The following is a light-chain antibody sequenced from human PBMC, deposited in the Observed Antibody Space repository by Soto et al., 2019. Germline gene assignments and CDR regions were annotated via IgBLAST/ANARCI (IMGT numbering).Light chain of an antibody. CDR1: SSDVGGYNY. CDR3: RSYTGSSTYVV. J-gene: IGLJ2*01. Sequence: QSVLTQPASVSGSPGPSITISCTGTSSDVGGYNYVSWYQQHPGKAPQLMIYDVTNRPSGVSNRFSGSKSGNTASLTISGLQAEDEADYYCRSYTGSSTYVVFGGGTKVTVL. V-gene: IGLV2-14*01. CDR2: DVT.